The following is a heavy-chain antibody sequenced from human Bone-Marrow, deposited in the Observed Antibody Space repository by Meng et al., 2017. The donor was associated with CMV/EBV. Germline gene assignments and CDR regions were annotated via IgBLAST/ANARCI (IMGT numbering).Heavy chain of an antibody. V-gene: IGHV3-43*01. J-gene: IGHJ6*02. CDR3: VKDMYGGVDYDYLSDYTMDV. CDR2: VSWDGGTA. CDR1: GFTFAGYT. D-gene: IGHD3-16*01. Sequence: GESLKISCAASGFTFAGYTMHWVRQRPGAGLEWVSLVSWDGGTAFYSESAKGRFTISRDNREKSLYLQMSSLTTEDTALYYCVKDMYGGVDYDYLSDYTMDVWGQGTTVTVSS.